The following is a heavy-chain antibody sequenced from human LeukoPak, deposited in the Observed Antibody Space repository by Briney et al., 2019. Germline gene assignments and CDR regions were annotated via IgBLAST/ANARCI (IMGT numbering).Heavy chain of an antibody. D-gene: IGHD2-8*01. CDR3: AKEGSVCRNGICRYFDY. Sequence: GRSLRLSCAASGFTFEGCAMHWVRQAPGKGLEWVSSINWDSGYIEYADSVRGRFTISRDNAKNSLYLQMNSLKPGDTASYFCAKEGSVCRNGICRYFDYWGQGTPVTVSS. V-gene: IGHV3-9*01. J-gene: IGHJ4*02. CDR1: GFTFEGCA. CDR2: INWDSGYI.